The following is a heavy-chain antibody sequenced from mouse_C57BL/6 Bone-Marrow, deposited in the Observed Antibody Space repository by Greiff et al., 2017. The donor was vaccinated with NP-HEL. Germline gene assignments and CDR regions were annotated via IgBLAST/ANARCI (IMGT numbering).Heavy chain of an antibody. D-gene: IGHD1-3*01. CDR3: ARKLRGDY. CDR2: ISDGGSYT. Sequence: EVKLVESGGGLVKPGGSLKLSCAASGFTFSSYAMSWVRQTPEKRLEWVATISDGGSYTYYPDNVKGRFTISRDNAKNNLYLQMSHLKSEDTAMYYCARKLRGDYWGQGTSVTVSS. J-gene: IGHJ4*01. CDR1: GFTFSSYA. V-gene: IGHV5-4*03.